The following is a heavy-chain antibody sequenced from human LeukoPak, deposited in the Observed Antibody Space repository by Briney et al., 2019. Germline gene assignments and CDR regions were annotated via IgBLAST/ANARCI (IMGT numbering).Heavy chain of an antibody. V-gene: IGHV3-23*01. J-gene: IGHJ4*02. CDR3: AILGYCISVRCQGDY. CDR1: GFSFGSYA. CDR2: ISGSGSTT. D-gene: IGHD2-2*01. Sequence: PGGSLRLSCAASGFSFGSYAMNWVRQAPGKGLEWVSLISGSGSTTYLADSVKGRFTISRDNSKNTLYLQMNSLRAEDTAVYYCAILGYCISVRCQGDYWGQGTLVTASS.